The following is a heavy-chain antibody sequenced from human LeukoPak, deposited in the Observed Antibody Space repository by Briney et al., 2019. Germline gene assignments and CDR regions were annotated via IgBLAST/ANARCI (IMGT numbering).Heavy chain of an antibody. CDR3: ARPLIVGSKGAFDI. V-gene: IGHV4-61*05. CDR2: IYYSGST. CDR1: AGSMSSSSYY. J-gene: IGHJ3*02. D-gene: IGHD3-22*01. Sequence: SETLSLTCTVSAGSMSSSSYYWGWIRQPPGKGLEWIGYIYYSGSTNYNPSLKSRVTISVDTSKNQFSLKLSSVTAADTAVYYCARPLIVGSKGAFDIWGQGTMVTVSS.